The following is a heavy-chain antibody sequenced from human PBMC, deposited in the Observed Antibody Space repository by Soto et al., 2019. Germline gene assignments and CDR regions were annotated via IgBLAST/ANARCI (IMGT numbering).Heavy chain of an antibody. Sequence: EVQLLESGGGLVQPGGSLRLSCAASGFTFSSYAMSWVRQAPGKGLEWVSAISGSGGSTYYADSVKGRFTISRDNSKNTLYLQMNSLRAEDTAVSYCAKDKGLYVWGSYRDYWGQGTLVTVSS. J-gene: IGHJ4*02. V-gene: IGHV3-23*01. CDR3: AKDKGLYVWGSYRDY. CDR2: ISGSGGST. D-gene: IGHD3-16*01. CDR1: GFTFSSYA.